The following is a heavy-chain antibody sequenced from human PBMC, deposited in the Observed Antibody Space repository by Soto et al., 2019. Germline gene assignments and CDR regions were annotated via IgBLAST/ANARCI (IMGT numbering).Heavy chain of an antibody. CDR1: GAYVSSGSYY. CDR3: ARGSDGDTVGYPCYDMDV. J-gene: IGHJ6*02. CDR2: VYYSGRT. V-gene: IGHV4-61*01. Sequence: QVQLQESGPGLVKPSETLSLTCTVSGAYVSSGSYYWSWIRQPPGKGLQWIGYVYYSGRTNYNPSLKSRVTISVDTSKNQFSLKLNSVTAADTAVYYCARGSDGDTVGYPCYDMDVWGQGTRIIVSS. D-gene: IGHD4-17*01.